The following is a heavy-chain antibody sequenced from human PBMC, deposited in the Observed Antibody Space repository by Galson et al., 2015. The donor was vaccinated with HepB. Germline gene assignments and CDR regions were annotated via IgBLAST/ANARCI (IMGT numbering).Heavy chain of an antibody. D-gene: IGHD3-3*01. Sequence: AISGDSVSSNSAAWNWIRQSPSRGLEWLGRTYYRSKWYNDYAVSVKSRITINPDTSKNQFSLQLNSVTPEDTAVYYCARGGRFLEWPPRDYYMDVWGKGTTVTVSS. CDR1: GDSVSSNSAA. CDR2: TYYRSKWYN. CDR3: ARGGRFLEWPPRDYYMDV. V-gene: IGHV6-1*01. J-gene: IGHJ6*03.